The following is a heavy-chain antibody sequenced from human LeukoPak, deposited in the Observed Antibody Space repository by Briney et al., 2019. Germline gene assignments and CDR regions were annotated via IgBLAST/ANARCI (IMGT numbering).Heavy chain of an antibody. D-gene: IGHD6-19*01. Sequence: GGSLRLSCAASGLSFSTLAMSWVRQAPGKGLEWVSTLSGSGITTYYADSVKGRFTISRDNSKNTLYLQMNSLRAEDTAVYYCAKGIYSSGWSYFDYWGHGTLVTVSS. CDR2: LSGSGITT. J-gene: IGHJ4*01. CDR1: GLSFSTLA. CDR3: AKGIYSSGWSYFDY. V-gene: IGHV3-23*01.